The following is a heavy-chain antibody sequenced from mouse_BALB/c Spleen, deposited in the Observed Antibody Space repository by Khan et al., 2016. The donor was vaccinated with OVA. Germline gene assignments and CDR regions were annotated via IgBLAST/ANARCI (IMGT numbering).Heavy chain of an antibody. CDR3: ARSNYGPFAY. CDR2: ISSGGDNT. V-gene: IGHV5-9*03. D-gene: IGHD1-1*02. Sequence: EVELVESGGGLVKPGGSLKLSCAASGFTFSSFTMSWVRQTPEKRLEWVASISSGGDNTYYPDSVKGRFTISRDNAKNNLYLQISSLSSEDTALYYCARSNYGPFAYGGQGTLVTVSA. CDR1: GFTFSSFT. J-gene: IGHJ3*01.